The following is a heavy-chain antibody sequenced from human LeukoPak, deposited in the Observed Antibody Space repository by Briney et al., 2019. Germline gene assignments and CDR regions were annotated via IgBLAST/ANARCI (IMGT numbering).Heavy chain of an antibody. CDR2: INPKTGVT. CDR1: GYRFNDYY. Sequence: ASVKVSCKASGYRFNDYYMFWIRQAPGQGIEWVGWINPKTGVTSYAQKFQGRVTVTTGTSISTLYMELNSLISDDTAVYYCARDHVSGKDDRNFDYWGQGTLVTVSS. J-gene: IGHJ4*02. CDR3: ARDHVSGKDDRNFDY. D-gene: IGHD3-10*01. V-gene: IGHV1-2*02.